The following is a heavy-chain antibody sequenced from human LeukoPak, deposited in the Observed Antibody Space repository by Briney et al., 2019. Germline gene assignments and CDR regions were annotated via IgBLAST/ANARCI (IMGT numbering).Heavy chain of an antibody. V-gene: IGHV3-64*01. CDR2: INTDGGST. CDR3: ARRERDGYNYFDY. CDR1: GFTFSGYA. Sequence: PGGSLRLSCAVSGFTFSGYAMHWVRQAPGKGLEHVSTINTDGGSTYYAKSVKGRFTISRDNSKNTLYLQMGSLRAEGMAVYYCARRERDGYNYFDYWGQGTLVTVSS. J-gene: IGHJ4*02. D-gene: IGHD5-24*01.